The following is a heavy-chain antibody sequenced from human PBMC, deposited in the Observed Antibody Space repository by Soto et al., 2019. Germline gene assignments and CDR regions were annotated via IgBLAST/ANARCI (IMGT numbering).Heavy chain of an antibody. J-gene: IGHJ4*02. CDR1: GFTFSSYS. Sequence: GGSLRLSCAASGFTFSSYSMNWVRQAPGKGLEWVSSISSSSSYIYYADSVKGRFTISRDNAKNSLYLQMNSLRAEDTAVYYCARLPHNQPTGTNHFDYWGQGTLVTVSS. D-gene: IGHD1-1*01. CDR2: ISSSSSYI. CDR3: ARLPHNQPTGTNHFDY. V-gene: IGHV3-21*01.